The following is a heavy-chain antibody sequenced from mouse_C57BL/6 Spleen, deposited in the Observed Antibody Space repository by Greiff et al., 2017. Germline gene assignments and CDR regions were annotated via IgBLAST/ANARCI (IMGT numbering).Heavy chain of an antibody. D-gene: IGHD2-3*01. V-gene: IGHV10-1*01. CDR2: IRSKSNNYAT. Sequence: DVKLVESGGGLVQPKGSLKLSCAASGFSFNTYAMNWVRQAPGKGLEWVARIRSKSNNYATYYADSVKERFTISRDDSESMLYLRMNNLKTEDTAMYYWVRHEDGYHGNFDYWGQGTTLTVSS. CDR1: GFSFNTYA. J-gene: IGHJ2*01. CDR3: VRHEDGYHGNFDY.